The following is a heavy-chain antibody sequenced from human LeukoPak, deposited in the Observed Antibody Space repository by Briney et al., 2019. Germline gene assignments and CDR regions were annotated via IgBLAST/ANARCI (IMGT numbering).Heavy chain of an antibody. CDR2: ISGSGGST. D-gene: IGHD7-27*01. J-gene: IGHJ4*02. Sequence: GRSLRLPCAASGLAFSSYAMSWVRHAPGKGLEWVSSISGSGGSTYYADSVKGRFTISRDNSKNTLYLQMNSLRAEDTAVYYCAKEPITGVHFDYWGQGTLVTVSS. CDR3: AKEPITGVHFDY. CDR1: GLAFSSYA. V-gene: IGHV3-23*01.